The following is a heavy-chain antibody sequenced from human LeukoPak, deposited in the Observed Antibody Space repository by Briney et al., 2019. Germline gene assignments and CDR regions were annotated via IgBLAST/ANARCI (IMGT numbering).Heavy chain of an antibody. J-gene: IGHJ4*02. V-gene: IGHV3-74*01. Sequence: AGGSLRLSCAASGFTFSSSWMHWVRQAPGKGLVWVSRINPDASSTDYADSVKGRFTISRDNGKNTLSLQMNNLRDEDTAVYYCVRALLGKFSNDWGQGTLVTVSS. D-gene: IGHD3-10*01. CDR3: VRALLGKFSND. CDR2: INPDASST. CDR1: GFTFSSSW.